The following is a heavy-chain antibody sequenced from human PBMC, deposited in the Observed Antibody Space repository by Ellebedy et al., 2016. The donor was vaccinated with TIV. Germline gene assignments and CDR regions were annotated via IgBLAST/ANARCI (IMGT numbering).Heavy chain of an antibody. D-gene: IGHD3-16*01. CDR3: ATCGTIYYDSDDYLYPFDY. J-gene: IGHJ4*02. Sequence: SVKVSCXASGGTFSSYAISWVRQAPGQGLEWMGRIIPIFGTANYAQKFQGRVTIIADGSTSTAYMELSSLRSEDTAVYYCATCGTIYYDSDDYLYPFDYWGQGTLVTVSS. V-gene: IGHV1-69*13. CDR2: IIPIFGTA. CDR1: GGTFSSYA.